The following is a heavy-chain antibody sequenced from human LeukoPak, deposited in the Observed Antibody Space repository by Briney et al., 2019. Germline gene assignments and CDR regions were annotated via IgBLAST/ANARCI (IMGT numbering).Heavy chain of an antibody. CDR2: IYHSGST. V-gene: IGHV4-4*02. J-gene: IGHJ4*02. Sequence: KPSGTLSLTCAVSGGSISSSNWWSWVRQPPGKGLEWIGEIYHSGSTNYNPSLKSRVTISLDTSKNQFSLKLSSVTAADTAVYYCAQIRPSTYYDSSGSFDYWGQGTLVSVSS. D-gene: IGHD3-22*01. CDR3: AQIRPSTYYDSSGSFDY. CDR1: GGSISSSNW.